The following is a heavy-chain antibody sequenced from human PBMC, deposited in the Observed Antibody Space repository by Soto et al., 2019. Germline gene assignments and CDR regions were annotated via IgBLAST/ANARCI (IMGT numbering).Heavy chain of an antibody. J-gene: IGHJ4*02. CDR3: ARGKRYCSGGNCYSVILY. CDR2: INWNADST. V-gene: IGHV3-20*04. CDR1: GFTFDDYG. Sequence: EVQLVESGGGVVRPGGSLRLSCAASGFTFDDYGMSWVRQAPGKGLEWVCGINWNADSTSYADSVKGRFTISRENAKNALYLQMNSLRAEDTDLYYCARGKRYCSGGNCYSVILYWGQGTLVTVSS. D-gene: IGHD2-15*01.